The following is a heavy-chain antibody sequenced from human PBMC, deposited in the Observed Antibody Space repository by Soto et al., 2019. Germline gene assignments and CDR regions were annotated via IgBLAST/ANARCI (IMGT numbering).Heavy chain of an antibody. CDR2: ISGSGVST. Sequence: EVQLLESGGGLVQPGGSLRLSCAASGFTFSSYAMSWVRQAPGKGLEWVAAISGSGVSTYYADSVKGRFTISRDNSKNTLYPQLNSLRAEDTAVDYGSKWGYYVWGVDLWGQGTTVTVFS. V-gene: IGHV3-23*01. CDR1: GFTFSSYA. CDR3: SKWGYYVWGVDL. J-gene: IGHJ6*02. D-gene: IGHD3-16*01.